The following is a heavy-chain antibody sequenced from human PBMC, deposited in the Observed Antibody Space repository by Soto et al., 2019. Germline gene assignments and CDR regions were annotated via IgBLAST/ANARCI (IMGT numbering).Heavy chain of an antibody. CDR1: GFTVSSNY. V-gene: IGHV3-53*01. CDR3: ARGQTDRHNFEYYFDY. CDR2: IYSGGST. D-gene: IGHD1-20*01. Sequence: GVSLRLSCAASGFTVSSNYMSWVRQAPGKGLEWVSVIYSGGSTYYADSVKGRFTISRDNSKNTLYLQMNSLRAEDTAVYYCARGQTDRHNFEYYFDYWGQGPLVTVSA. J-gene: IGHJ4*02.